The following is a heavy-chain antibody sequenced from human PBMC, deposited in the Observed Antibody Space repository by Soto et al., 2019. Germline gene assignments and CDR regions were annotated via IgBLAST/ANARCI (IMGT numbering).Heavy chain of an antibody. CDR1: GFTFDDYA. J-gene: IGHJ4*02. D-gene: IGHD3-9*01. V-gene: IGHV3-9*01. CDR2: ISWNSGSI. Sequence: GGSLRLSCAASGFTFDDYAMHWVRQAPGKGLEWVSGISWNSGSIGYADSVKGRFTISRDNAKNSLYLQMNSLRAEDTALYYCAKDGYDILTGYQYYFDYWGQGTLVTVSS. CDR3: AKDGYDILTGYQYYFDY.